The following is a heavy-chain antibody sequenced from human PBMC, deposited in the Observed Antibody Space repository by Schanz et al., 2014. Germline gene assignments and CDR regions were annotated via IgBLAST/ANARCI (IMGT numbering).Heavy chain of an antibody. CDR3: ARDGNYYGSRNYYKTPYYFDY. CDR1: GFTFSSYA. V-gene: IGHV3-23*05. D-gene: IGHD3-10*01. J-gene: IGHJ4*02. CDR2: IYASGAT. Sequence: EGQLLESGGGLIQPGGSLRLSCAASGFTFSSYAMSWVRQAPWKGLEWVSTIYASGATYYADSVKRRFTISRDISKNTLHLQVTSLRAEDTAIYYCARDGNYYGSRNYYKTPYYFDYWGQGTLVTVSS.